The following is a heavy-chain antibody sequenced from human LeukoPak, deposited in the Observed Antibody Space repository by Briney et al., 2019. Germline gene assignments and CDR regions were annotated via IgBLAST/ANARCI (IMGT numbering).Heavy chain of an antibody. CDR1: GGTTSA. CDR3: ARDDNYGIFVNVDY. D-gene: IGHD4-11*01. V-gene: IGHV1-69*06. J-gene: IGHJ4*02. CDR2: ILPSVGTA. Sequence: SVKVSCKASGGTTSAIGWVRQAPGQGLEWMGGILPSVGTAHSSQKFQGRVTITADKSTSTAYMELSSLTSEDTAVYYCARDDNYGIFVNVDYWGQGTLVTVSS.